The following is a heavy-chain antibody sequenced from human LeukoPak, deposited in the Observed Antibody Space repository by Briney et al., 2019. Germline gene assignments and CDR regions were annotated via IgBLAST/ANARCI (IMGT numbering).Heavy chain of an antibody. CDR2: IYTSGST. V-gene: IGHV4-4*07. CDR1: GGSISSYY. Sequence: PSETLSLTCTVSGGSISSYYWSWIRQPAGKGLEWIGRIYTSGSTNYNPSLKSRVTMSVDTSKNQFSLKLSSVTAADTVVYHCARDWCSSTSCLNCFDPWGQGTLVTVSS. D-gene: IGHD2-2*01. J-gene: IGHJ5*02. CDR3: ARDWCSSTSCLNCFDP.